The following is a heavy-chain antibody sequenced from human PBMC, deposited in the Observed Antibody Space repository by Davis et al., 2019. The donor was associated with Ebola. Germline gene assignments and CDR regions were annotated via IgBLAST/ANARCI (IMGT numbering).Heavy chain of an antibody. Sequence: GESLKISCAASGFSFSDYYMTWIRQAPGKGLEWVAVIWYDGSNKYYADSVKGRFTISRDNSKNTLYLQMNSLRAEDTAVYYCARDPPRHDILTGLFDYWGQGTLVTVSS. CDR2: IWYDGSNK. J-gene: IGHJ4*02. D-gene: IGHD3-9*01. CDR1: GFSFSDYY. V-gene: IGHV3-33*08. CDR3: ARDPPRHDILTGLFDY.